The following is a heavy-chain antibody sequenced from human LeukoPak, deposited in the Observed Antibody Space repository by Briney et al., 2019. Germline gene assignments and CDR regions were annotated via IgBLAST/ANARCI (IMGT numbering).Heavy chain of an antibody. D-gene: IGHD2-8*01. Sequence: SETLSLTCTVSGDSINNYYWSWIRQPPGKGLEWIGYIYYSGSTNYNPSLKSRVTISVDKSKNQFSLKLSSVTAADTAVYYCARAYCTNGVCFGNWFDPWGQGTLVTVSS. CDR3: ARAYCTNGVCFGNWFDP. J-gene: IGHJ5*02. V-gene: IGHV4-59*12. CDR2: IYYSGST. CDR1: GDSINNYY.